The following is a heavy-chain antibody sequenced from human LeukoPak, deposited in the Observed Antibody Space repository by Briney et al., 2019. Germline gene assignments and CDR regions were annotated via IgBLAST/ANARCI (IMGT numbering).Heavy chain of an antibody. J-gene: IGHJ4*02. CDR2: ISSSGRTT. CDR3: AGSFMPLIVVYFDN. D-gene: IGHD3-22*01. CDR1: GFTFSSYE. Sequence: PGGSLRLSCAASGFTFSSYEMNWVRQAPGKGLEWISYISSSGRTTHYADSVKGRFTISRDNVRNSLYLQMNSLRAEDTAVYYCAGSFMPLIVVYFDNWGQGTLVSVSS. V-gene: IGHV3-48*03.